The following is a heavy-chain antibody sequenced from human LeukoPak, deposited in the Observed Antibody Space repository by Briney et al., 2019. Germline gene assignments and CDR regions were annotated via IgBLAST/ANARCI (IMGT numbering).Heavy chain of an antibody. CDR2: INRSGST. V-gene: IGHV4-4*02. CDR3: ARPTYFDL. J-gene: IGHJ2*01. Sequence: KTSETLSLTCAVSGGSISRSEWWSWVRQPPGKGLEWIGEINRSGSTNYNPSLKNRVTMSVDKSKNQFSLNLRSVSAADTAVYYCARPTYFDLWGRGTLVTVSS. CDR1: GGSISRSEW.